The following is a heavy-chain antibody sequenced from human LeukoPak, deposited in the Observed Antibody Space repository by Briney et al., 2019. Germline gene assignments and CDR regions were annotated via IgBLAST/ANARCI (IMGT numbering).Heavy chain of an antibody. Sequence: SETLSLTCTVSGGSVRSGSYYWNWIRQPPGKGLEWIGYIHNSGSTNYNPSLKSRVTISVDTSKNQFSLKLSSVTAADTAVYYCAREGPGGDGYNSYFDYWGQGTLVTVSS. J-gene: IGHJ4*02. D-gene: IGHD5-24*01. CDR2: IHNSGST. CDR1: GGSVRSGSYY. V-gene: IGHV4-61*01. CDR3: AREGPGGDGYNSYFDY.